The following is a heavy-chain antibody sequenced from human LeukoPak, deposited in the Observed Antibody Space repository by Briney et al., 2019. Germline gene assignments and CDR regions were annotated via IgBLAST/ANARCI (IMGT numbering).Heavy chain of an antibody. Sequence: GGSLRLSCAASGFTFSTYWMHWVRQAPGKGLVWISLINSGGDDTRYADSVKGRFTISRDNAKNTLYLQMNSLRAEDTAVYYCARRIGYSSGHSAVYYFDYWGQGTLVTVSS. J-gene: IGHJ4*02. V-gene: IGHV3-74*01. CDR3: ARRIGYSSGHSAVYYFDY. CDR2: INSGGDDT. D-gene: IGHD6-19*01. CDR1: GFTFSTYW.